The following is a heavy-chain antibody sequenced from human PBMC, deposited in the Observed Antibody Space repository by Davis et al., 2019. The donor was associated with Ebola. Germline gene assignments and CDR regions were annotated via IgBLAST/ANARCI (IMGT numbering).Heavy chain of an antibody. J-gene: IGHJ5*02. Sequence: MPSETLSLTCTVSGGSVSSGSYYWSWIRQPPEKGLEWVGYIYYSGSTNYNPSLKSRVTISVDTSKNQFSLKLSSVTAADTAVYYCAREGCSSTSCYGGNWFDPWGQGTLVTVSS. CDR1: GGSVSSGSYY. V-gene: IGHV4-61*01. D-gene: IGHD2-2*01. CDR3: AREGCSSTSCYGGNWFDP. CDR2: IYYSGST.